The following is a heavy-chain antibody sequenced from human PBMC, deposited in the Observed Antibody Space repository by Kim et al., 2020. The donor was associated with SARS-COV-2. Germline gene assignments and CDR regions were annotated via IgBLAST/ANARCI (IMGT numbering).Heavy chain of an antibody. V-gene: IGHV1-18*01. J-gene: IGHJ4*02. CDR2: ISAYNGNT. CDR3: ARTRTYYYDSSGLN. D-gene: IGHD3-22*01. Sequence: ASVKVSCKASGYTFTSYGISWVRQAPGQGLEWMGWISAYNGNTNYAQKLQGRVTMTTDTSTSTAYMELRSLRSDDTAVYYCARTRTYYYDSSGLNWGQGTLVTVSS. CDR1: GYTFTSYG.